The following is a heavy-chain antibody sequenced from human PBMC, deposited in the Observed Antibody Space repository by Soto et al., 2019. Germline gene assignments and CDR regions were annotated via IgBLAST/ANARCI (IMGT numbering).Heavy chain of an antibody. D-gene: IGHD6-13*01. Sequence: GGSLRLSCAASGFTFSNAWMSWVRQAPGKRLEWVGRIKSKTDGGATDYAAPVKGRFTISRDDSKNTLYLQMNSLKTEDTAVYYCTTDRVVAAVYYYYGMDVWGQGTTVTVSS. CDR1: GFTFSNAW. J-gene: IGHJ6*02. CDR2: IKSKTDGGAT. CDR3: TTDRVVAAVYYYYGMDV. V-gene: IGHV3-15*01.